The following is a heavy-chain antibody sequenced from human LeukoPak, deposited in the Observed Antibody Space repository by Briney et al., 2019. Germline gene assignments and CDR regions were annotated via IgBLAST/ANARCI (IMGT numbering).Heavy chain of an antibody. CDR3: AKEGYYDSSAGSEVY. V-gene: IGHV3-23*01. J-gene: IGHJ4*02. CDR1: GFIFSSHG. Sequence: PGGSLRLSCAASGFIFSSHGMNWVRQAPGKGLEWVSGISPSGDITYYADSVKGRFTISRDNSKNTLYLQMNSLRAEDTAVYYCAKEGYYDSSAGSEVYWGQGTLVTVSS. D-gene: IGHD3-22*01. CDR2: ISPSGDIT.